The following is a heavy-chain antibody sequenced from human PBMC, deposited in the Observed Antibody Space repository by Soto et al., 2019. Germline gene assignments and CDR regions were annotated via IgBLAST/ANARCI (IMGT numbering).Heavy chain of an antibody. V-gene: IGHV3-48*03. CDR1: GFTFSSYE. Sequence: GGSLRLSCAASGFTFSSYEMNWVREAPGKGLEWVSFISSSSGAIYYADSVKGRFTISRDNAKNSLYLQMNSLRAEDTAIYYCASGIAARRLESWGQGTLVTVS. D-gene: IGHD6-6*01. J-gene: IGHJ4*02. CDR2: ISSSSGAI. CDR3: ASGIAARRLES.